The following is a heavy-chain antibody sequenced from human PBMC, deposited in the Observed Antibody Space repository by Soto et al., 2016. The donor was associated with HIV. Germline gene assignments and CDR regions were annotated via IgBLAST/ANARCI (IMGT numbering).Heavy chain of an antibody. V-gene: IGHV1-18*01. CDR3: ARTYDSSSYNRRFYFDY. CDR1: GYTFNSYA. Sequence: QVQLVQSGAEVKKPGASVKVSCKASGYTFNSYAISWVRRAPGQGLEWMGTIDTYNRNTNYPQKLQGRVTMTTDTSTNTVYLDLLSLTSDDTAVYYCARTYDSSSYNRRFYFDYWGQGTLVTVSS. J-gene: IGHJ4*02. CDR2: IDTYNRNT. D-gene: IGHD3-22*01.